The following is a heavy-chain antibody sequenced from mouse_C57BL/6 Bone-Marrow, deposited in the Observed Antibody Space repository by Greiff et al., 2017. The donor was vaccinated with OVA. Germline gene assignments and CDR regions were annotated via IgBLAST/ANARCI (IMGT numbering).Heavy chain of an antibody. CDR2: ISSGGSYT. V-gene: IGHV5-6*01. CDR3: ARQRYYGSSWGYFDY. Sequence: EVKLVESGGDLVKPGGSLKLSCAASGFTFSSYGMSWVRQTPDKRLEWVATISSGGSYTYYPDSVKGRFTISRDNAKNTLYLQMSSLKSEDTAMYYCARQRYYGSSWGYFDYWGQGTTLTVSS. D-gene: IGHD1-1*01. CDR1: GFTFSSYG. J-gene: IGHJ2*01.